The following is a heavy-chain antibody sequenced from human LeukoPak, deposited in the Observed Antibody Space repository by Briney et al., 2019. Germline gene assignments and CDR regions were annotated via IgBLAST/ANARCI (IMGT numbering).Heavy chain of an antibody. CDR3: ARAPYDILTGYFLFDS. CDR1: GGSISSYY. V-gene: IGHV4-59*12. Sequence: SETLSLTCTVSGGSISSYYWSWIRRPPGKGLEWIGYIYYSGSTNYNPSLKSRVTISVDTSKNQFSLKLSSVTAADTAVYYCARAPYDILTGYFLFDSWGQGTLVTVSS. D-gene: IGHD3-9*01. CDR2: IYYSGST. J-gene: IGHJ4*02.